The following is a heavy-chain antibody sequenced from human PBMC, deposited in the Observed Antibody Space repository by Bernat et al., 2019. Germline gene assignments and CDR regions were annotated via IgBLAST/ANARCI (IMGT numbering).Heavy chain of an antibody. V-gene: IGHV3-7*03. CDR3: AREVPKDIVVVPAAFLIETSRNWFDP. J-gene: IGHJ5*02. Sequence: EVQLVESGGGLVQPGGSLRLSCAASGFTFSSYWMSWVRQAPGKGLEWVANIKQDGSEKYYVDSVKGRFTISRDNAKNSLYLQMNSLRAEDTAVYYCAREVPKDIVVVPAAFLIETSRNWFDPWGQGTLVTVSS. CDR2: IKQDGSEK. CDR1: GFTFSSYW. D-gene: IGHD2-2*01.